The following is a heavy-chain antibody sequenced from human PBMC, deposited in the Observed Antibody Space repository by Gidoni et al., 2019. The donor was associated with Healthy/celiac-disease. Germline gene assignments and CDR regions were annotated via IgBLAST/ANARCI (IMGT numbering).Heavy chain of an antibody. V-gene: IGHV1-3*01. CDR1: GYTFTSYA. D-gene: IGHD6-19*01. CDR3: ARVKNRSGWYNGAFDI. Sequence: QVQLVQSGAEGKKPGASVKVSCKASGYTFTSYAMHWVRQAPGQRLEWMGWINAGNGNTKYSQKFQGRVTITRDTSASTAYMELSSLRSEDTAVYYCARVKNRSGWYNGAFDIWGQGTMVTVSS. J-gene: IGHJ3*02. CDR2: INAGNGNT.